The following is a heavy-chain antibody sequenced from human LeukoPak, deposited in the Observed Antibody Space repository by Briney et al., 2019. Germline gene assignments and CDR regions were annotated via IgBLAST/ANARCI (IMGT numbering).Heavy chain of an antibody. D-gene: IGHD3-3*01. J-gene: IGHJ5*02. CDR2: INHSGST. V-gene: IGHV4-34*01. CDR3: AREAIFGVVISGWFDP. Sequence: SETLSLTCAVYGGSFSGYYWSWIRQPPGKGLEWIGEINHSGSTNYNPSLKSRVTISADTSKNQFSLKLSSVTAADTAVYYCAREAIFGVVISGWFDPWGQGTLVTVSS. CDR1: GGSFSGYY.